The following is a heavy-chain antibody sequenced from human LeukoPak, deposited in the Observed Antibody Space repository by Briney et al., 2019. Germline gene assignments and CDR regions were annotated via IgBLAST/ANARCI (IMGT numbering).Heavy chain of an antibody. Sequence: GGSLRLSCTASGFTFRNFAMSWVRQAPGKGLEWVSAISGSGGSTYYADSVKGRFTISRDNSKNTLYLQMNSLRAEDTAVYYCAKDSMGASGFDYWGQGTLVTVSS. V-gene: IGHV3-23*01. CDR1: GFTFRNFA. D-gene: IGHD1-26*01. CDR2: ISGSGGST. J-gene: IGHJ4*02. CDR3: AKDSMGASGFDY.